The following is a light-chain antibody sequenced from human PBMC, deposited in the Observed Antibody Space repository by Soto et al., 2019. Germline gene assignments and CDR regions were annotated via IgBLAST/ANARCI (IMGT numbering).Light chain of an antibody. Sequence: QSVLTQSPSASASLGASVKLTCTLSSGHSNYAIAWHQQQPEKGPRYLMKLNRDGSHSKGDEIANRFSGSSCGAERYLTISGLKSEDEADHYCQTRGTGTVRLGEGTNLT. J-gene: IGLJ2*01. CDR1: SGHSNYA. CDR2: LNRDGSH. CDR3: QTRGTGTVR. V-gene: IGLV4-69*01.